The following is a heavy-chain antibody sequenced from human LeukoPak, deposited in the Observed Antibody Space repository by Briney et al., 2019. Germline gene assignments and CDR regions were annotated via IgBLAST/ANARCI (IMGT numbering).Heavy chain of an antibody. Sequence: ASVKVSCKASGYTFTSYDINWVRQATGQGLEWMGWMNPNSGNTGYAQKFQGRVTITTDESTSTAYMELSSLRSEDTAVYYCATTVTAPTLYYYYMDVWGKGTTVTVSS. CDR1: GYTFTSYD. J-gene: IGHJ6*03. V-gene: IGHV1-8*01. CDR2: MNPNSGNT. CDR3: ATTVTAPTLYYYYMDV. D-gene: IGHD2-21*02.